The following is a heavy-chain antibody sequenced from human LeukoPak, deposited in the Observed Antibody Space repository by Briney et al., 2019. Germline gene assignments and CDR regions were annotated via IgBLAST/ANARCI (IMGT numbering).Heavy chain of an antibody. V-gene: IGHV3-30*18. Sequence: GGSLRLSCAASGFTFSSYGMHWVRQAPGKGLEWVAVISYDGSNKYYADSVKGRFTISRDNSKNTLYLQMNSLRAEDTAEYYCAKAPGAESSGFAFDYWGQGTLVTVSS. D-gene: IGHD6-19*01. CDR1: GFTFSSYG. J-gene: IGHJ4*02. CDR2: ISYDGSNK. CDR3: AKAPGAESSGFAFDY.